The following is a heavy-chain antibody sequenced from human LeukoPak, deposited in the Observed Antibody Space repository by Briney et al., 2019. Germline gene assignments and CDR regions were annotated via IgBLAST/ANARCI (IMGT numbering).Heavy chain of an antibody. CDR2: IRSKAYGGTT. D-gene: IGHD6-19*01. J-gene: IGHJ4*02. V-gene: IGHV3-49*04. CDR3: TREQWLVLV. Sequence: GGSLRLSCTASGFTFSDYAMSWVRQAPGKGLEWVGFIRSKAYGGTTEYAASVKGRFTISRDDSKSIAYLQMNSLKTEDTAVYYCTREQWLVLVWGQGTLVTVSS. CDR1: GFTFSDYA.